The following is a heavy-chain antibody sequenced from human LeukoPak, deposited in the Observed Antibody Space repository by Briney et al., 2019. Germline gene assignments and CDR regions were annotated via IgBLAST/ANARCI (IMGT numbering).Heavy chain of an antibody. V-gene: IGHV4-59*01. CDR2: LYYSGRT. J-gene: IGHJ4*02. D-gene: IGHD5-12*01. Sequence: SETLSLTCTVSDDSISSYFWCWIRQPPGKGLEWIGCLYYSGRTNYSPSLTSRVTLSADTSKNQFSLKLNSVTAADSAIYYCARDYSGYEFDYWGQGTLVTVSS. CDR1: DDSISSYF. CDR3: ARDYSGYEFDY.